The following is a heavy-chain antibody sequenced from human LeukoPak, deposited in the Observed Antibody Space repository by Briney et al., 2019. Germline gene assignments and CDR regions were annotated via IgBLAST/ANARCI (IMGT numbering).Heavy chain of an antibody. CDR2: ISSSSSYI. J-gene: IGHJ4*02. CDR1: GFTFSSYS. D-gene: IGHD3-10*01. Sequence: GGSLRLSCAASGFTFSSYSMNWVRQAPGKRLEWVSSISSSSSYIYYADSVKGRFTISRDNAKNSLYLQMNSLRAEDTAVYYCARDPYSIWFGELCLDYWGQGTLVTVSS. V-gene: IGHV3-21*01. CDR3: ARDPYSIWFGELCLDY.